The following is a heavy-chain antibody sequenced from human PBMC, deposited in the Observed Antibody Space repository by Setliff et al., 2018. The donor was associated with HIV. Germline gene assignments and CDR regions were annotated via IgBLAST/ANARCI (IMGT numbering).Heavy chain of an antibody. CDR1: GYTFSNYP. CDR3: ARDRFTLTSSIFGF. D-gene: IGHD3-3*01. J-gene: IGHJ4*01. CDR2: VNTGKGDT. V-gene: IGHV1-3*04. Sequence: ASVKVSCKTSGYTFSNYPIHWLRQAPEQRPEWMGWVNTGKGDTKYSQRFQDRLTITTDSSASSVYMELSSLSSDDTAIYYCARDRFTLTSSIFGFWGHGTLVTVSS.